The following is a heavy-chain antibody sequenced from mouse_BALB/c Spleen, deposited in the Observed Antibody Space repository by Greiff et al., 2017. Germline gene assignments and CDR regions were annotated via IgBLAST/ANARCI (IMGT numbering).Heavy chain of an antibody. D-gene: IGHD1-2*01. V-gene: IGHV5-12-1*01. CDR1: GFAFSSYD. CDR3: AGIQYYGYYAMDY. CDR2: ISSGGGST. Sequence: EVQLVESGGGLVKPGGSLKLSCAASGFAFSSYDMSWVRQTPEKRLEWVAYISSGGGSTYYPDTVKGRFTISRDNAKNTLYLQMSCLKSEDTAMYYCAGIQYYGYYAMDYWGQGTSVTVSS. J-gene: IGHJ4*01.